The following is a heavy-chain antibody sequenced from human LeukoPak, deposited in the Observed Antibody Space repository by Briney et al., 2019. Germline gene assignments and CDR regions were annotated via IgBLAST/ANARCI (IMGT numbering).Heavy chain of an antibody. V-gene: IGHV3-73*01. Sequence: GGSLRLSCAASGFNFSGSAMHWVRQASGKGLEWVGRIRSKANSYATAYAASVKGRFTISRDDSKNTAYLQMNSLKTEDTAVYYCTITVAGDYWGQGTLVTVSS. CDR2: IRSKANSYAT. CDR3: TITVAGDY. CDR1: GFNFSGSA. J-gene: IGHJ4*02. D-gene: IGHD6-19*01.